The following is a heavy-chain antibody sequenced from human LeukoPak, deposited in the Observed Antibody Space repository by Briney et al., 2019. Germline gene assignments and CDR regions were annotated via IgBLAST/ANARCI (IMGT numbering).Heavy chain of an antibody. J-gene: IGHJ4*02. V-gene: IGHV3-23*01. CDR3: ATTVPLGDFDY. Sequence: PGGSLRLSCAASGFTFSNYGMNWVRQAPGKGLEWVSGITGRGENTYYADSVKGRFTISRDNSKNTLYLQMNSLRAEDTAVYYCATTVPLGDFDYWGQGTLVTVSS. CDR1: GFTFSNYG. CDR2: ITGRGENT. D-gene: IGHD7-27*01.